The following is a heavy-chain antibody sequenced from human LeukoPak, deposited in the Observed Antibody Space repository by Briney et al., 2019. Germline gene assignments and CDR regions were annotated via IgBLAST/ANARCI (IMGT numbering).Heavy chain of an antibody. V-gene: IGHV4-59*01. CDR3: ARGGAVTTDLGY. CDR2: IYYSGST. CDR1: GGSISSYY. D-gene: IGHD4-17*01. J-gene: IGHJ4*02. Sequence: SETLSLTCTVSGGSISSYYWSWIRQPPGKGLEWIGYIYYSGSTNYNPSLKSRVTISVDTSKNQFSLKLSSVTAADTAVYYCARGGAVTTDLGYWGQGALVTVAS.